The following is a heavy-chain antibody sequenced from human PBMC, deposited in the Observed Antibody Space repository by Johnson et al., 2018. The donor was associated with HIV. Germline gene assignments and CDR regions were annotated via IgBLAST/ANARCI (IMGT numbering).Heavy chain of an antibody. CDR2: IKQDGSEK. Sequence: VQLVESGGGLVQPGGSLRLSCAASGFTVSRYYMSWVRQAPGKGLEWVANIKQDGSEKYYVDSVKGRFTMSRDNSKNTLYLHMKSLRPEDTSIYYCAKDDNLGVWYSDAFDVWGQGTVVTVSS. D-gene: IGHD6-19*01. V-gene: IGHV3-7*01. CDR1: GFTVSRYY. J-gene: IGHJ3*01. CDR3: AKDDNLGVWYSDAFDV.